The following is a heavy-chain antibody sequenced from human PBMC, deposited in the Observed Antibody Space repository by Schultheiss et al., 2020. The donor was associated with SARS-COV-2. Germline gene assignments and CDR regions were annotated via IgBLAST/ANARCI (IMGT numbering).Heavy chain of an antibody. CDR2: IYSDATT. Sequence: GGSLRLSCAASGFTFSSYWMSWVRQAPGKGLECVSVIYSDATTSYADSVRGRFTISRDNAKNSLYLQMNSLRVEDTAVYYCVWALDSGYYYDFDYWGQGTLVTVSS. V-gene: IGHV3-66*01. CDR3: VWALDSGYYYDFDY. D-gene: IGHD3-22*01. J-gene: IGHJ4*02. CDR1: GFTFSSYW.